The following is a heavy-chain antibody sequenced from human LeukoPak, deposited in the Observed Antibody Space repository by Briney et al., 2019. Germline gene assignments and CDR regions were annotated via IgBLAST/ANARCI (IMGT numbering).Heavy chain of an antibody. CDR1: GGSISSSSYY. J-gene: IGHJ4*02. Sequence: PSETLSLTCTVSGGSISSSSYYWGWIRQPPGKGLEWIGSVYYSGSTYYDPSLKSRVTISVDTSKNQFSLKLSSVTAADTAVYYCARRRTYEYYFDYWGQGTLVTVSS. CDR3: ARRRTYEYYFDY. V-gene: IGHV4-39*01. CDR2: VYYSGST. D-gene: IGHD3-3*01.